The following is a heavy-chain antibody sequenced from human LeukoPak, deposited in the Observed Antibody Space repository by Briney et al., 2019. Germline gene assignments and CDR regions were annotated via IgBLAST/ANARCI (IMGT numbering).Heavy chain of an antibody. J-gene: IGHJ4*02. CDR3: ARSASQLWTHTNFDY. CDR2: INHSGST. D-gene: IGHD5-18*01. CDR1: GGSFSGYY. V-gene: IGHV4-34*01. Sequence: SETLSLTCAVYGGSFSGYYWSWIRQPPGKGLEWVGEINHSGSTNYNPSLKSRVTISVDTSKNQFSLKLSSVTAADTAVYYCARSASQLWTHTNFDYWGQGTLVTVSS.